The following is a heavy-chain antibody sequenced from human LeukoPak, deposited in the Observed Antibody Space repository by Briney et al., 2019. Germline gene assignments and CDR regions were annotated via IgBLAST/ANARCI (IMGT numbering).Heavy chain of an antibody. CDR2: IKGDGTRK. D-gene: IGHD3-22*01. CDR3: ATPLDYYDSSGYHQGGD. Sequence: SWIRQRPGKGLEWLANIKGDGTRKNYVDSVKGRFTISRDNAKNSLYLQMNSLRAEDTAVYYCATPLDYYDSSGYHQGGDWGQGTLVTVSS. V-gene: IGHV3-7*03. J-gene: IGHJ4*02.